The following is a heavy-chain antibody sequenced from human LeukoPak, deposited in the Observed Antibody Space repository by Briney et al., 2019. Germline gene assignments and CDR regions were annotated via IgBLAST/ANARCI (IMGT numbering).Heavy chain of an antibody. J-gene: IGHJ3*02. D-gene: IGHD2-2*01. V-gene: IGHV4-59*01. CDR2: IYFTGST. CDR1: GGSISSYY. Sequence: SETLSLTCTVSGGSISSYYWSWIRQPPGKGLEWIGYIYFTGSTNYNPSLESRVTISVDTSKNQFSLKLSSVTAADTAVYYCARDPQLTSWGNDAFDIWGQGTMVTVSS. CDR3: ARDPQLTSWGNDAFDI.